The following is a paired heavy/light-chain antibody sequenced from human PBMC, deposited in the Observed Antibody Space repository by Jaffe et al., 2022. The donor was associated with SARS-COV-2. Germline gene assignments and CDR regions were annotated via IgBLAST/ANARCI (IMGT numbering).Light chain of an antibody. CDR1: QGISNY. CDR3: QQYYTYPHS. J-gene: IGKJ4*01. Sequence: DIQMTQSPSSVSASVGDRVTITCRASQGISNYLTWFQQKPGEAPKSLIYAAYSVQSGVPSKFSGGGSGTDFTLTITSLQPEDFATYYCQQYYTYPHSFGGGTKVEIK. V-gene: IGKV1-16*02. CDR2: AAY.
Heavy chain of an antibody. V-gene: IGHV4-34*01. CDR2: INQSGRT. CDR1: GGSFIGYH. J-gene: IGHJ4*02. CDR3: ASRIVVPTMGVH. D-gene: IGHD2-2*01. Sequence: QVQLQQWGAGLLNPSETLSLTCGVSGGSFIGYHWSWIRQPPGKGLEWIGEINQSGRTNYNPSLNSRVAISLGTSKNQFSLKLTSMTAADTAMYYCASRIVVPTMGVHWGQGILVTVSS.